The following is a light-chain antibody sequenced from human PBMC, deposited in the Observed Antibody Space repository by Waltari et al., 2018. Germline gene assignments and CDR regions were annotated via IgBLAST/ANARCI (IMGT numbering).Light chain of an antibody. V-gene: IGKV4-1*01. J-gene: IGKJ3*01. CDR1: QSVLYSSNNKNY. CDR2: WAS. CDR3: QQYYSTPPT. Sequence: DIVMTQSPDSLAVSLGERATINCKSSQSVLYSSNNKNYLAWYQQKPGQPPNLLIYWASTRESGVPDRFSGSGSGTDFTLTISSLQAEDVAVYYCQQYYSTPPTFGPGTKVDIK.